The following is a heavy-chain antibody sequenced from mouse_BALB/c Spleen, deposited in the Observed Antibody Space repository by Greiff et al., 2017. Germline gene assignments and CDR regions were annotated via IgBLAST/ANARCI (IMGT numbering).Heavy chain of an antibody. D-gene: IGHD1-1*01. Sequence: EVQLQQSGPELVKPGASVKISCKASGYTFTDYNMHWVKQSHGKSLEWIGYIYPYNGGTGYNQKFKSKATLTVDNSSSTAYMELRSLTSEDSAVYYCARGDGSIAYWGQGTLVTVSA. V-gene: IGHV1S29*02. J-gene: IGHJ3*01. CDR2: IYPYNGGT. CDR3: ARGDGSIAY. CDR1: GYTFTDYN.